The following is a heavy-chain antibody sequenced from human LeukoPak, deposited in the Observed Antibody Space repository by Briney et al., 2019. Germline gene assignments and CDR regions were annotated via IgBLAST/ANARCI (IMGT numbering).Heavy chain of an antibody. CDR1: GYTLTELS. CDR2: FDPEDGET. D-gene: IGHD6-13*01. J-gene: IGHJ4*02. V-gene: IGHV1-24*01. CDR3: ATGQQLTLDY. Sequence: ASVKVSCKVSGYTLTELSMHWVRQAPGKGLEWMGGFDPEDGETIYAQKFQGRVTTTEDTSTDTAYMELSSLRSEDTAVYYCATGQQLTLDYWGQGTLVTVSS.